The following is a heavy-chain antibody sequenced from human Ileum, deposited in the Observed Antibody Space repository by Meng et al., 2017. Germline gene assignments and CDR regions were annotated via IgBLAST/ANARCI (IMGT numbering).Heavy chain of an antibody. CDR3: VRHGGKYFDS. CDR1: GGSISSSFD. V-gene: IGHV4-4*02. Sequence: QVPLQESGPGLVGPSGTLSLTCTVSGGSISSSFDWSWVRQSPGKGLEWIGQIYLAGSPNYNPSLESRVTISVDKSKNQFSLRLTSVTAADTAIFYCVRHGGKYFDSWGQGTLVTVSS. D-gene: IGHD2-15*01. J-gene: IGHJ4*02. CDR2: IYLAGSP.